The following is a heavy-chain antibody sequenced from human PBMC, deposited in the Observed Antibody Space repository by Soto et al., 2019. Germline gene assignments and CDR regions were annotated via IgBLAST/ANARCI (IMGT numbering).Heavy chain of an antibody. V-gene: IGHV2-5*01. CDR2: GYE. D-gene: IGHD3-22*01. J-gene: IGHJ4*02. CDR3: TMRNDYSRGPIY. Sequence: SGPTLVNPTQTLTLTCTVSGFSLTTRGMTVGWIRQPPGKAPEWLALGYEYSPSLQDRIAVNKDTSENQAVLTTTNMDPVDTATYYCTMRNDYSRGPIYWGQGILVTVSS. CDR1: GFSLTTRGMT.